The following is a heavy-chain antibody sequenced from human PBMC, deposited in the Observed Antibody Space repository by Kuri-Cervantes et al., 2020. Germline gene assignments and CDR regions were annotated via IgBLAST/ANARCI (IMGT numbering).Heavy chain of an antibody. CDR1: EVMFNIYT. Sequence: GGALRLSCVASEVMFNIYTMNWVRQAPGKGLEWISYISSGSTTKYYADPLKGRFAISRDNSKHTLYLLMSSLTAEDKAVYSCAKEPFDIWGQGTMVTVSS. CDR3: AKEPFDI. J-gene: IGHJ3*02. CDR2: ISSGSTTK. V-gene: IGHV3-48*01.